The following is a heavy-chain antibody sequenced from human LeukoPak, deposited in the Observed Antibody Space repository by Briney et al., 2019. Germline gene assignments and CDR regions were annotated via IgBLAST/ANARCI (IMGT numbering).Heavy chain of an antibody. CDR3: ARASRRFLEWLLFADP. Sequence: ASVKVSCKASGYTFTSYAMHWVRQAPGQRLEWMGWINAGNGNTKYSQKFQGRVTITRDTSASTAYMELSSLRSEDTAVYYCARASRRFLEWLLFADPWGQGTLVTVSS. CDR1: GYTFTSYA. CDR2: INAGNGNT. V-gene: IGHV1-3*01. D-gene: IGHD3-3*01. J-gene: IGHJ5*02.